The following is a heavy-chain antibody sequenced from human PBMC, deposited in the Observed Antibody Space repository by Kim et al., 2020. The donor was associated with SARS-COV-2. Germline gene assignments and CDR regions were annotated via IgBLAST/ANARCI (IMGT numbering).Heavy chain of an antibody. CDR1: GGSISSYY. D-gene: IGHD2-2*01. Sequence: SETLSLTCTVSGGSISSYYWSWIRQPPGKGLECIGYIYYSGSTNHNPSLKSRVTISVDTSKNQFSLKLSSVTAADTAVYYYARVALGYCSSTSCHKGFDPWGQGTLVTVSS. V-gene: IGHV4-59*01. J-gene: IGHJ5*02. CDR3: ARVALGYCSSTSCHKGFDP. CDR2: IYYSGST.